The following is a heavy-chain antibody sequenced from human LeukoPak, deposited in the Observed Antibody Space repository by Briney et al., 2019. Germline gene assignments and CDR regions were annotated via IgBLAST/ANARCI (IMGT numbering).Heavy chain of an antibody. D-gene: IGHD5-12*01. CDR3: ARDQMDSGYDYPLY. V-gene: IGHV1-69*13. CDR1: GGTFSSYA. CDR2: IIPIFGTA. Sequence: ASVKVSCKASGGTFSSYAISWVRQAPGQGLEWMGGIIPIFGTANYAQKFQGRVTITADESTSTAYMELSSLRSEDTAVYYCARDQMDSGYDYPLYWGQGILVTVSS. J-gene: IGHJ4*02.